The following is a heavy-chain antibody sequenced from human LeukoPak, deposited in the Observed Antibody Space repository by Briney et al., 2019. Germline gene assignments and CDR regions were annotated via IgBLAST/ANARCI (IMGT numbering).Heavy chain of an antibody. Sequence: PSETLSLTCAVYGGSFSGYYWSWIRQPPGKGLEWIGEINHSGSTNYNPSLKSRVTISVDTSKNQFSLELSSVTAADTAVYYCASHLAGTSSGYYTPSYWGQGTLVTVSS. J-gene: IGHJ4*02. CDR3: ASHLAGTSSGYYTPSY. V-gene: IGHV4-34*01. CDR1: GGSFSGYY. CDR2: INHSGST. D-gene: IGHD3-22*01.